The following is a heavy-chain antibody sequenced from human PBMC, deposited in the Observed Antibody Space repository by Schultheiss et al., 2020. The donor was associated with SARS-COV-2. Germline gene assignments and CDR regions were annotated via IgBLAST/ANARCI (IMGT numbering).Heavy chain of an antibody. CDR2: INHSGST. CDR3: ATFPSGFLYFDY. V-gene: IGHV4-34*01. CDR1: GGSFSGYY. D-gene: IGHD6-19*01. J-gene: IGHJ4*02. Sequence: SETLSLTCAVYGGSFSGYYWSWIRQPPGKGLEWIGEINHSGSTNYNPSPKSRVTISVDTSKNQFSLKLSSVTAADTAVYYCATFPSGFLYFDYWGQGTPVTVSS.